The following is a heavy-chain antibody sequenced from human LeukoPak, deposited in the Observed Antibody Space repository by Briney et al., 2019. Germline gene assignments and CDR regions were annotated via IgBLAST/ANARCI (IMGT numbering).Heavy chain of an antibody. CDR3: ARAQLVPPNWFDP. CDR2: ISAYNGDT. CDR1: GYTFTSYA. Sequence: ASVKVSCKASGYTFTSYAFSWVRQAPGQGLEWMGWISAYNGDTKFARKFQGRVTLTTDASTTIGYMELRSLTSDDTAVYYCARAQLVPPNWFDPWGQGTLVTVSS. D-gene: IGHD6-6*01. V-gene: IGHV1-18*01. J-gene: IGHJ5*02.